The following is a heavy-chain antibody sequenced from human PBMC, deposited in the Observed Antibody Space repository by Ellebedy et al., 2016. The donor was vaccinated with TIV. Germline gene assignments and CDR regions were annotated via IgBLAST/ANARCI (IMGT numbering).Heavy chain of an antibody. D-gene: IGHD1-26*01. J-gene: IGHJ4*02. CDR2: INTDGRTI. CDR1: GFTFSSYW. V-gene: IGHV3-74*01. Sequence: PGGSLRLSCAASGFTFSSYWMHWVRQAPGKGLVWVSRINTDGRTIDYADSVKGRFTIFRDNAKNTLYLQMNSLRLEDTGVYFCARAGSYRFDYWGQGSLVTVSS. CDR3: ARAGSYRFDY.